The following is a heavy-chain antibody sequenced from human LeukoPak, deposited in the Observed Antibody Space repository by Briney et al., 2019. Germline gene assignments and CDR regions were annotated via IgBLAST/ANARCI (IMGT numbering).Heavy chain of an antibody. D-gene: IGHD4-23*01. J-gene: IGHJ4*02. CDR1: GFTFSSYG. CDR3: ARGGHYGGNSWLGSAPPAPYYFDY. Sequence: TGGSLRLSCAASGFTFSSYGMHWVRQAPGKGLEWVAVIWYDGSNKYYADSVKGRFTISGDNSKNTLYLQMNSLRAEDTAVYYCARGGHYGGNSWLGSAPPAPYYFDYWGQGTLVTVSS. CDR2: IWYDGSNK. V-gene: IGHV3-33*01.